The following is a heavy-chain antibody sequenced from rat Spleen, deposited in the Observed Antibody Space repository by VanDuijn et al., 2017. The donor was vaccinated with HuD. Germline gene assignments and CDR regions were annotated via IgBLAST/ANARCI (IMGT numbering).Heavy chain of an antibody. CDR3: ARRGSYVHLWFAY. Sequence: EVQLMESGGGLVQPGRSMKLSCAASGFTFNNFYMAWVRQVPTKGLEWVASISTDGGNTYYRDSVKGRFTISRDNAKSTLYLQMDSLRSEDTATYYCARRGSYVHLWFAYWGQGTLVTVSS. CDR2: ISTDGGNT. CDR1: GFTFNNFY. J-gene: IGHJ3*01. D-gene: IGHD1-2*01. V-gene: IGHV5-25*01.